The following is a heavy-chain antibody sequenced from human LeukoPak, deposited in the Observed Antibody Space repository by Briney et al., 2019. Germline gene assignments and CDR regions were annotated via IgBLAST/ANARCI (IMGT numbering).Heavy chain of an antibody. CDR3: ARRNRSIAARPLFDY. J-gene: IGHJ4*02. CDR2: INHSGST. CDR1: GGSFSGYY. V-gene: IGHV4-34*01. D-gene: IGHD6-6*01. Sequence: SEILSLTCAVYGGSFSGYYWSWIRQPPGKGLEWIGEINHSGSTNYNPSLKSRVTISVDTSKNQFSLKLSSVTAADTAVYYCARRNRSIAARPLFDYWGQGTLVTVSS.